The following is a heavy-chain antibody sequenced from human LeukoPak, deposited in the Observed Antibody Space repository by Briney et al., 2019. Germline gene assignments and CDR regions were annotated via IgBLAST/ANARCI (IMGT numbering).Heavy chain of an antibody. CDR2: INSDGSDT. Sequence: GGSLRLSCAASGFTFSQYWVQWVRQAPGKGLVWVSHINSDGSDTTYADSVKGRFTISRDNAKNTLYLQMNSLRAEDTAVYYCVRDNYGVDYWGQGTLVTVSS. CDR1: GFTFSQYW. V-gene: IGHV3-74*01. J-gene: IGHJ4*02. D-gene: IGHD4-17*01. CDR3: VRDNYGVDY.